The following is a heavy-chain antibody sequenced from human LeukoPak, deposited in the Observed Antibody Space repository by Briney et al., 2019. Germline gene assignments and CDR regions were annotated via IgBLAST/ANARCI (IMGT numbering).Heavy chain of an antibody. CDR1: GFTFSSHG. V-gene: IGHV3-33*01. Sequence: GGSLRLSCAASGFTFSSHGMHWVRQAPPKGLEWVAVIWYDGSNKYYADSVKGRFTISRDNSKNTLYLQMNSLRAEDTAVYYCARDGTGSNSGWYIHWGQGALVTVSS. D-gene: IGHD6-19*01. J-gene: IGHJ4*02. CDR3: ARDGTGSNSGWYIH. CDR2: IWYDGSNK.